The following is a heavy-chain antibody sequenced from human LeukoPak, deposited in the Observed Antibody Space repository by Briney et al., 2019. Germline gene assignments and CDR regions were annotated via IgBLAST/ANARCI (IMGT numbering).Heavy chain of an antibody. CDR3: ARIEWERLGRAFDI. J-gene: IGHJ3*02. V-gene: IGHV3-53*01. Sequence: PGGSLRLSCVASGFTVSDNYMTWVRQAPGKGLEWVSSIYSAGATHYAESVKGRFTISRDNSKNTLYLQMNSLRAEDMAVYYCARIEWERLGRAFDIWGQGTMVTVSS. CDR2: IYSAGAT. CDR1: GFTVSDNY. D-gene: IGHD1-26*01.